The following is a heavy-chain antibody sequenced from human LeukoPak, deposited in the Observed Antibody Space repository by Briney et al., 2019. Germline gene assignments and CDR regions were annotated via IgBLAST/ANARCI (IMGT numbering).Heavy chain of an antibody. D-gene: IGHD3-10*01. CDR3: AKAPKYYYGSGSPFYYMDV. J-gene: IGHJ6*03. Sequence: GGSLRLSCAASGFTFSSYGMHWVRQAPGKGLEWVAFIRYDGSNKYYADSVKGRFTISRDNSKNTLYLQMNSLRAEDTAVYYCAKAPKYYYGSGSPFYYMDVWGKGTTVTVSS. V-gene: IGHV3-30*02. CDR2: IRYDGSNK. CDR1: GFTFSSYG.